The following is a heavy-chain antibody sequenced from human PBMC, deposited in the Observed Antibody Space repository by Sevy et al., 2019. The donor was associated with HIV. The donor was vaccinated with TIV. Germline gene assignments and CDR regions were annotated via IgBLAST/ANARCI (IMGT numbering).Heavy chain of an antibody. J-gene: IGHJ5*02. D-gene: IGHD6-13*01. CDR1: GYTFTSYF. Sequence: ASVKVSCKATGYTFTSYFVHWVRQAPGHGLEWMGVIEPRTGSTTYAQKFQGRVTMTADTSTNTVYMDLRSLRSEDTAVYYCARDHVGSSTWFHPWGQGTLVTVSS. V-gene: IGHV1-46*01. CDR2: IEPRTGST. CDR3: ARDHVGSSTWFHP.